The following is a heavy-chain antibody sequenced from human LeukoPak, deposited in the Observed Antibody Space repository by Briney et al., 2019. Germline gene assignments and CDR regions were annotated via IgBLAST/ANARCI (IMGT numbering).Heavy chain of an antibody. V-gene: IGHV3-30*18. D-gene: IGHD3-3*01. J-gene: IGHJ4*02. CDR3: AKDLGAVFD. CDR1: GFTSSSFG. CDR2: ISYDGSSK. Sequence: PGRSLRLSCAASGFTSSSFGMHWVRQAPGKGLEWVAGISYDGSSKYYADSVKGRFTISRDNSRNTLYLQMNSLRAEDTAVYYCAKDLGAVFDWGQGTLVTVSS.